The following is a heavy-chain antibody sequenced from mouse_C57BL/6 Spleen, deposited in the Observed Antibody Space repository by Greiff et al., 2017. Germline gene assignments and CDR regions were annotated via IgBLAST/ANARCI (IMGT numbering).Heavy chain of an antibody. CDR3: ARYATYYGSSYCAMDY. V-gene: IGHV1-53*01. CDR1: GYTFTSYW. J-gene: IGHJ4*01. CDR2: INPSNGGT. Sequence: QVHVKQPGTELVKPGASVKLSCKASGYTFTSYWLHWVKQRPGQGLEWIGHINPSNGGTNYNEKFKSKATLTVDKSSSTAYMQLSRLTSEDSAVYSCARYATYYGSSYCAMDYRGQGTSVTVSS. D-gene: IGHD1-1*01.